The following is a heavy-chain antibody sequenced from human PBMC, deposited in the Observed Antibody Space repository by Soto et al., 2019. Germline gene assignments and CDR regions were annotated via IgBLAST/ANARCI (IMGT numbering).Heavy chain of an antibody. D-gene: IGHD2-2*01. CDR2: IIPIFGTA. CDR1: GGTFSSYA. Sequence: GASVKVSCKASGGTFSSYAISWVRQAPGQGLEWMGGIIPIFGTANYAQKFQDRVTMTTDTSTSTAYMELRSLRSDDTAVYYCAREYCSSDSCSDPDYWGQGTLVTVSS. J-gene: IGHJ4*02. V-gene: IGHV1-69*05. CDR3: AREYCSSDSCSDPDY.